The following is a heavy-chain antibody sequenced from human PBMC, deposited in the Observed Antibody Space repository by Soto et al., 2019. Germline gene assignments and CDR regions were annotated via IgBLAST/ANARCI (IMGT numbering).Heavy chain of an antibody. CDR2: ITAYNGYT. D-gene: IGHD2-8*01. Sequence: QVQLVQSGVEVKKPGASVKVSCKASGYTFTSYGISWVRQAPGQGLEWRGWITAYNGYTKYAQKLQDRVTMTTDTSTSTAYMELRSLTSDDTAVYYCARIPNERGGWFDPWGQGTLVTVSS. CDR3: ARIPNERGGWFDP. J-gene: IGHJ5*02. CDR1: GYTFTSYG. V-gene: IGHV1-18*01.